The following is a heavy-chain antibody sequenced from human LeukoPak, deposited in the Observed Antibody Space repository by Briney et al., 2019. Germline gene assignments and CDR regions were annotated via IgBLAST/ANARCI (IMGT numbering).Heavy chain of an antibody. V-gene: IGHV3-15*01. J-gene: IGHJ1*01. CDR1: GFTFSNAW. Sequence: PGGSLRLSCAASGFTFSNAWMSWVRQAPGKGLEWVGRIKSKTDGGTTDYAAPVKGRFTISRDDSKNTLYLQMNSLKTEDTAVYYCTTDVLRYFDWLFHAEYFQHWGQGTLVTVSS. CDR2: IKSKTDGGTT. CDR3: TTDVLRYFDWLFHAEYFQH. D-gene: IGHD3-9*01.